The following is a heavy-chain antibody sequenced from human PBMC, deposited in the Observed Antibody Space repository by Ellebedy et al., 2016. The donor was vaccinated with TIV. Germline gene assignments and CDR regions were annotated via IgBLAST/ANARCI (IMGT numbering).Heavy chain of an antibody. D-gene: IGHD2-8*01. Sequence: PGGSLRLSCAASGFTFSSYGMHWVRQAPGKGLEWVSYISSSSSTIYYADSVKGRFTISRDNAKNSLYLQMNSLRAEDTAVYYCATGTLGYCTNGVCTDYWGQGTLVTVSS. CDR3: ATGTLGYCTNGVCTDY. CDR1: GFTFSSYG. V-gene: IGHV3-48*01. J-gene: IGHJ4*02. CDR2: ISSSSSTI.